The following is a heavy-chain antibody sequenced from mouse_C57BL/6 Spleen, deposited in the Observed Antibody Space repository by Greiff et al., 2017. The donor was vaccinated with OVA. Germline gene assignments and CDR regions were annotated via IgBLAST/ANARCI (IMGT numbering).Heavy chain of an antibody. CDR1: GYTFTSYW. D-gene: IGHD2-3*01. Sequence: QVQLQQPGAELVMPGASVKLSCKASGYTFTSYWMHWVKQRPGQGLEWIGEIDPSDSYTNYNQKFKGKSTLTVDKSSSTAYMQLSRLTSEDSAVDYCARKDLSWGFAYWGQGTLVTVSA. CDR3: ARKDLSWGFAY. J-gene: IGHJ3*01. CDR2: IDPSDSYT. V-gene: IGHV1-69*01.